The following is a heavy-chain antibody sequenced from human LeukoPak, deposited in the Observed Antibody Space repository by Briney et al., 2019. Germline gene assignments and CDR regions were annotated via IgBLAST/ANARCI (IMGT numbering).Heavy chain of an antibody. J-gene: IGHJ4*01. V-gene: IGHV4-34*01. CDR3: AGDHYLALKY. D-gene: IGHD1-14*01. CDR2: ISPSGST. CDR1: AGSFSGYY. Sequence: PETLSLTCAVYAGSFSGYYWSWIRQPPGKGLEWIGEISPSGSTNYDPSLKSRVTISTDTSKNQFSLKLTSLTAADTAVYYCAGDHYLALKYWGHGILVTVSS.